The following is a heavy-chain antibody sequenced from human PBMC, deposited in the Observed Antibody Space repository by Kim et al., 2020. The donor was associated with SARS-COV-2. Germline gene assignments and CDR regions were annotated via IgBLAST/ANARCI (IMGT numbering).Heavy chain of an antibody. J-gene: IGHJ4*02. V-gene: IGHV2-70*11. CDR3: ARIRCYCSSTSCQAAYFDY. D-gene: IGHD2-2*01. Sequence: SGPTLVNPTQTLTLTCTFSGFSLSTSAMCVSWIRQPPGKALEWLARIDWDDDKYYSTSLKTRLTISKDTSKNQMVLTMTNMDPVDTATYYCARIRCYCSSTSCQAAYFDYWGQGTLVTVSS. CDR1: GFSLSTSAMC. CDR2: IDWDDDK.